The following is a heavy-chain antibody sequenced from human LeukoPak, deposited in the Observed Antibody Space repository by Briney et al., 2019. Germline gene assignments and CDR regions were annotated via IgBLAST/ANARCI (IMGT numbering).Heavy chain of an antibody. V-gene: IGHV3-30-3*01. CDR3: ARDPLYCSGGSCHQTLDY. CDR1: GFTFSSYA. D-gene: IGHD2-15*01. CDR2: ISYDGSNK. J-gene: IGHJ4*02. Sequence: GGSLRLSCAASGFTFSSYAMHWVRQAPGKGLEWVAVISYDGSNKYYADSVKGRFTISRDNSKNTLYLQMNSLRAEDTAVYYCARDPLYCSGGSCHQTLDYWGQGTLVTVSS.